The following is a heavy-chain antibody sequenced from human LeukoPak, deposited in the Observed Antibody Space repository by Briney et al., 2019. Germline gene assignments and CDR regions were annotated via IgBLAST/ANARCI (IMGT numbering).Heavy chain of an antibody. D-gene: IGHD3-16*02. CDR3: ARLGAYDYVWGSYRHPGRLDY. V-gene: IGHV4-34*01. Sequence: SETLSLTCAVYGGSFSGYYWSWIRQPPGKGPEWIGEINHSGSTNYNPSLKSRVTISVDTSKNQFFPKLSSVTAADTAVYYCARLGAYDYVWGSYRHPGRLDYWGQGTLVTVSS. CDR1: GGSFSGYY. CDR2: INHSGST. J-gene: IGHJ4*02.